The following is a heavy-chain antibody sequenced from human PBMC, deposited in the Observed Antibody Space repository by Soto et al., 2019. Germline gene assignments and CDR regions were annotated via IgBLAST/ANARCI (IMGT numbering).Heavy chain of an antibody. V-gene: IGHV4-30-4*01. D-gene: IGHD3-16*02. CDR1: GGSISSGDYY. CDR3: ARGTYDYVWGSYRYLYYYYGMDV. J-gene: IGHJ6*02. CDR2: IYYSGST. Sequence: PSETLSLTCTVSGGSISSGDYYWSWIRQPPGKGLEWIGYIYYSGSTYYNPSLKSRVTISVDTSKNQFSLKLSSVTAADTAVYYCARGTYDYVWGSYRYLYYYYGMDVWGQGTTVTVSS.